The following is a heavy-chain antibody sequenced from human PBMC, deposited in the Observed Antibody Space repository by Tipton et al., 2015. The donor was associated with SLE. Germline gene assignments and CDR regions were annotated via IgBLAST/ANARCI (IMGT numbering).Heavy chain of an antibody. CDR2: IYDSGST. CDR1: GGSISSYY. D-gene: IGHD3-3*01. Sequence: TLSLTCTVSGGSISSYYWNWIRQTPGKGLEWIGYIYDSGSTNYNSSLESRVTISVDTSRSQFSLTLSSVTAADTAVYFCARGTTLRFGHKVWGKGTTVTVSS. CDR3: ARGTTLRFGHKV. J-gene: IGHJ6*04. V-gene: IGHV4-59*01.